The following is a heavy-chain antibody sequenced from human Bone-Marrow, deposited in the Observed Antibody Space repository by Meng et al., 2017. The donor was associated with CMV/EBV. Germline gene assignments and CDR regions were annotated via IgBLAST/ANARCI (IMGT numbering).Heavy chain of an antibody. V-gene: IGHV3-74*01. J-gene: IGHJ4*02. CDR3: ARDWSGSDDY. D-gene: IGHD1-26*01. CDR2: INEDGSRT. CDR1: GFNPRRYW. Sequence: GESLKISCAASGFNPRRYWMHWVRQAPGKGLVWVSRINEDGSRTDYADSVKGRFTISRDNAKNTLYLQMNSLRAEDTAVYYCARDWSGSDDYWGQGTLVTVSS.